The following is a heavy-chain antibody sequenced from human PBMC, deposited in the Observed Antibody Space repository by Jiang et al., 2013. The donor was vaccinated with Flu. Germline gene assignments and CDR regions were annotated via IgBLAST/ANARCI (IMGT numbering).Heavy chain of an antibody. CDR1: GFTFSNYW. D-gene: IGHD6-19*01. J-gene: IGHJ4*02. V-gene: IGHV3-7*03. Sequence: GLVQPGGSLRLSCAASGFTFSNYWMSWVRQAPGKGLEWVANIKQDGSEKYYVDSVKGRFTISRDNAKNSVYLQMNSLRAEDTAVYYCANAGSAWYTVWGQGTLVTVSS. CDR2: IKQDGSEK. CDR3: ANAGSAWYTV.